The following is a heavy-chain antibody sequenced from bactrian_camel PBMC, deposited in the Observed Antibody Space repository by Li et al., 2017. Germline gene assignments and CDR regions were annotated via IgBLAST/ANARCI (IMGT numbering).Heavy chain of an antibody. J-gene: IGHJ4*01. CDR1: GGSGWDYC. V-gene: IGHV3S53*01. CDR2: IDVTGDT. CDR3: AGDSRLRGCRSLLAPGFVN. Sequence: HVQLVESGGGSVQDGGSLRLSCAASGGSGWDYCMGWFRQAPGKEREGVAVIDVTGDTNYGDFVEGRFSISLDNAKNILYLQMNSLRPEDTGMYYCAGDSRLRGCRSLLAPGFVNWGQGTQVTVSS. D-gene: IGHD1*01.